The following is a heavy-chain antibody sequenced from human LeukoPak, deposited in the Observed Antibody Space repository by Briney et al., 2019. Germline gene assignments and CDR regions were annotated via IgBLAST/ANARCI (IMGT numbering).Heavy chain of an antibody. V-gene: IGHV3-30-3*01. D-gene: IGHD5-24*01. CDR3: AWELTKRYDS. J-gene: IGHJ4*02. CDR2: ISHDGGYQ. CDR1: GFTFSSHA. Sequence: GGALRLSCAASGFTFSSHAMHWVRQAPGEGRKWVAVISHDGGYQDYADSVKGRFTISRDNPRNTLYLQMNSLRSEDTAVYYCAWELTKRYDSWGQGTLVTVSS.